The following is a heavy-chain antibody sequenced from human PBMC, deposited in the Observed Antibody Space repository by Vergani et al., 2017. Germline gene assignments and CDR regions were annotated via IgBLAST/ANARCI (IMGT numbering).Heavy chain of an antibody. CDR1: GGSISSGGYY. CDR2: IYYSGST. J-gene: IGHJ4*02. Sequence: QVQLPESGPGLVKPSQTLSLTCTFSGGSISSGGYYWSWIRQHPGKGLEWIGYIYYSGSTYYNPSLKSRVTISVDTSKNQFSLKLSSVTAADTAVYYCARVIQFTAMDTEYFDYWGQGTLVTVSS. V-gene: IGHV4-31*03. CDR3: ARVIQFTAMDTEYFDY. D-gene: IGHD5-18*01.